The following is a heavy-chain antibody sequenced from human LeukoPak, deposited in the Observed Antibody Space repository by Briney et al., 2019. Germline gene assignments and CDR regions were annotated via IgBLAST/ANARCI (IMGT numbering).Heavy chain of an antibody. CDR1: GGSFSGYY. D-gene: IGHD5-18*01. CDR3: ASLSIDVNTAMVLWLDP. J-gene: IGHJ5*02. CDR2: INHSGST. V-gene: IGHV4-34*01. Sequence: SETLPLTCAAYGGSFSGYYWSWIRQPPGKGLEWIGEINHSGSTNYHPSLKSRVTISVDTSKNQFSLKLSSVTAADTAVYYCASLSIDVNTAMVLWLDPWGQGTLVTVSS.